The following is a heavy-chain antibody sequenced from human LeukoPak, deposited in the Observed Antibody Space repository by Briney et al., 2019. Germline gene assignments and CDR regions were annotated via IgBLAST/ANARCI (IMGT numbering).Heavy chain of an antibody. V-gene: IGHV4-39*01. J-gene: IGHJ4*02. CDR3: ARQYDSSGYYYFDY. CDR2: IYYTGST. Sequence: SETPSLTCTVSGGSISSSRYYWGWIRQTPGKGLEWIGSIYYTGSTYYNPSLKSRVTISVDTSKNQFSLKLSSVTAADTAVYYCARQYDSSGYYYFDYWGQGTLVTVSS. D-gene: IGHD3-22*01. CDR1: GGSISSSRYY.